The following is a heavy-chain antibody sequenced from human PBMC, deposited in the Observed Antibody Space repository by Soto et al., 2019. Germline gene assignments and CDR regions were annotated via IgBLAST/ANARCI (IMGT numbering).Heavy chain of an antibody. J-gene: IGHJ2*01. V-gene: IGHV4-4*07. CDR3: ARGMGRYLHL. Sequence: QVQLQESGPGLVKPSETLSLTCTVSGDSISNFYWSWIRQPAGKGLESLGRLSSSGRSNYNPSLQRRVAMSLDTSKNQFSLRLTSLPDADTAVYFCARGMGRYLHLWGRGTLVTVFS. D-gene: IGHD2-8*01. CDR2: LSSSGRS. CDR1: GDSISNFY.